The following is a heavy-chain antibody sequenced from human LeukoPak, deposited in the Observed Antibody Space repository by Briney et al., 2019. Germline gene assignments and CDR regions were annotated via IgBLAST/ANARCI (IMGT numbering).Heavy chain of an antibody. CDR3: ARSYGSGSNLFDY. J-gene: IGHJ4*02. CDR1: GGSISSSNW. D-gene: IGHD3-10*01. Sequence: SETLSLTCAVSGGSISSSNWWSWIRQPAGKGLEWIGRIYTSGSTNYNPSLKSRVTISVDTSKNQFSLKLSSVTAADTAVYYCARSYGSGSNLFDYWGQGTLVTVSS. V-gene: IGHV4-61*02. CDR2: IYTSGST.